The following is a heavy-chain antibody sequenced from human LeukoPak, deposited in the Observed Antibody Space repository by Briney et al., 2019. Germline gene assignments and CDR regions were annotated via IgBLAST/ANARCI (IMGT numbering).Heavy chain of an antibody. V-gene: IGHV3-53*01. D-gene: IGHD3-9*01. CDR3: VSHRDPLTGYSFDY. CDR2: IYDNGDT. J-gene: IGHJ4*02. Sequence: GGSLRLSCAASGFTVTSNYMTWVRQAPGKGLEWVSIIYDNGDTYYADSVKGRFTVTRDSSKNTVSLEMNSLRVDDTAVYYCVSHRDPLTGYSFDYWGQGTLVTVSS. CDR1: GFTVTSNY.